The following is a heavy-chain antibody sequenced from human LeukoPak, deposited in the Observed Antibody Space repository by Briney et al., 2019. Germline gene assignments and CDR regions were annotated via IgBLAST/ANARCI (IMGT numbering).Heavy chain of an antibody. J-gene: IGHJ4*02. CDR2: ISGSSSTI. CDR1: GFTFSSYS. Sequence: GGSLRLSCAASGFTFSSYSMNWVRQAPGKGLEWVSYISGSSSTIYYADSVKGRFTISRDNAKNSLYLQMNSLRAEDTAVYYCARARYYYDSSGPDYWGQGTLVTVSS. V-gene: IGHV3-48*04. CDR3: ARARYYYDSSGPDY. D-gene: IGHD3-22*01.